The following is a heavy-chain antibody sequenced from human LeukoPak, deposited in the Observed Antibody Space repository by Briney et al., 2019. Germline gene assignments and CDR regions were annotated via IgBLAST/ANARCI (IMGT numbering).Heavy chain of an antibody. CDR1: GDSISTYY. D-gene: IGHD3-10*01. V-gene: IGHV4-59*01. J-gene: IGHJ4*02. CDR3: ARAVGGDGSGSYYPFDY. CDR2: IYYRVTS. Sequence: SETLSLTCTVSGDSISTYYWSWIRQPPGKGLEWIGYIYYRVTSDYNPSLKSRVTMSVDMSTRQISLKLSSVTAADTAVYYCARAVGGDGSGSYYPFDYWGQGTLVTVSS.